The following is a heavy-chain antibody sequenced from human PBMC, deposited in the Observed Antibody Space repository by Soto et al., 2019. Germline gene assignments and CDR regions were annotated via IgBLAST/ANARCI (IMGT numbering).Heavy chain of an antibody. CDR2: INGVNGNT. Sequence: ASVKVSCKASGYTFTTSGMHWVLQAPGQGLEWVGWINGVNGNTKYSQKFQDRVTITRDSSASTAYMELSGLTSDDTGVFYCARAPRLTQLSAWGQGTQVTVSS. CDR3: ARAPRLTQLSA. V-gene: IGHV1-3*01. J-gene: IGHJ5*02. CDR1: GYTFTTSG. D-gene: IGHD1-1*01.